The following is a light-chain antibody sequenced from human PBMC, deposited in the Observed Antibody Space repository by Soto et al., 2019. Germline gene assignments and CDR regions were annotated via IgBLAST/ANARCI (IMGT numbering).Light chain of an antibody. CDR2: AAS. V-gene: IGKV1-39*01. Sequence: DIQMTQSPSSLSASVGDRVTITCRASQSISSSLNWYHQKPGKAPKLLIYAASSLQSGVPSRFSGSGSGTDFTLSISSLQPEDSATYYCQQSYSAPHTFGQGTKLEIK. CDR1: QSISSS. CDR3: QQSYSAPHT. J-gene: IGKJ2*01.